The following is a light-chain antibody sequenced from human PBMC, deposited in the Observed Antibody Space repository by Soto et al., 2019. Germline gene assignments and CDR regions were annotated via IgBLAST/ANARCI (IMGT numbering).Light chain of an antibody. CDR2: DVS. V-gene: IGLV2-11*01. CDR3: CSSAPESTYV. J-gene: IGLJ1*01. CDR1: SSDVGGYNY. Sequence: QSALTQPRSVSGSPGQSVTISCTGTSSDVGGYNYVSWYQQHPGKAPKLMIYDVSKRPSGVPDRFSGSKSGNTGSLTISGLQAEDEADYFCCSSAPESTYVFGTGTKLTVL.